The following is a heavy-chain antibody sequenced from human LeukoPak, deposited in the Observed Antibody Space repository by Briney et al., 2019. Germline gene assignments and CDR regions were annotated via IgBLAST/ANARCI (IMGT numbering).Heavy chain of an antibody. CDR3: TKGTIWLPFDY. CDR2: ISGSGDIT. Sequence: GGSLRLSCAASGFTFSSYAMSWVRQSPGKGLEWVSAISGSGDITYYADSVKGRFTVSRDNSKNTLYLQMNSLRAEDTAVYYCTKGTIWLPFDYWGQGTLVTVSS. D-gene: IGHD5-18*01. CDR1: GFTFSSYA. J-gene: IGHJ4*02. V-gene: IGHV3-23*01.